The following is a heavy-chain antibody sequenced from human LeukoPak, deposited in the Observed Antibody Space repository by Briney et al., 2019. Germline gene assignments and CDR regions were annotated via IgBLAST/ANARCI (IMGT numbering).Heavy chain of an antibody. CDR1: GFTVSSNY. Sequence: GGSLRLSCAASGFTVSSNYMSWVRQAPGKGLEWVSVIYSGGSTYYADSVKGRFTISRDNSKNTLYLQMNSLRAEDTAVYYCARVRGDSGYDLGFDYWGQGTLVTVSS. D-gene: IGHD5-12*01. V-gene: IGHV3-53*01. CDR2: IYSGGST. CDR3: ARVRGDSGYDLGFDY. J-gene: IGHJ4*02.